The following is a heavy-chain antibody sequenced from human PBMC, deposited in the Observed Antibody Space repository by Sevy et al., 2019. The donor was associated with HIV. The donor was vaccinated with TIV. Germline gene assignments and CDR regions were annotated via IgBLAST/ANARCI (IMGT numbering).Heavy chain of an antibody. D-gene: IGHD4-4*01. J-gene: IGHJ6*02. V-gene: IGHV3-7*03. CDR2: IKQDGSEK. CDR1: GFTFSSYW. CDR3: ARDRPIYYSKSPLYSYYGMDV. Sequence: GGSLRLSCAASGFTFSSYWMSWVRQAPGKGLEWVANIKQDGSEKYYVDSVKGRFTISRDNAKNSLYLQMNSLRAEDTAVYYCARDRPIYYSKSPLYSYYGMDVWGQGTTVTVSS.